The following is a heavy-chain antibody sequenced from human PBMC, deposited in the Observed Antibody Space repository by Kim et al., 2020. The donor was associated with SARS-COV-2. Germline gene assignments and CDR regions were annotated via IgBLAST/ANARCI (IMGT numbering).Heavy chain of an antibody. CDR1: SGSVSSSNHY. D-gene: IGHD6-13*01. Sequence: SETLSLTCTDSSGSVSSSNHYWGWIRQPPGKGLEWIGSIYYSGSTYYNPSLKSRVNISVDTSKNQFSLKLSSVTAADTAVYYCARQLGYKSNWYYGMEV. V-gene: IGHV4-39*01. CDR3: ARQLGYKSNWYYGMEV. CDR2: IYYSGST. J-gene: IGHJ6*01.